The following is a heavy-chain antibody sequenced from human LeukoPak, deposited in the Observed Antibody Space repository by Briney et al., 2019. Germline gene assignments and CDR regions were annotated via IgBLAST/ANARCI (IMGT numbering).Heavy chain of an antibody. D-gene: IGHD4-17*01. J-gene: IGHJ4*02. CDR2: IYYSGST. V-gene: IGHV4-30-4*07. CDR1: GGSINSDTYS. Sequence: PSETLSLTGAVSGGSINSDTYSWSWIRQPPGKGLEWIGYIYYSGSTYYNPSLKSRVTMSVDTSKNQFSLNLNSVTAADTAVYYCARGPTTVTRAFDYWGQGTLVTVSS. CDR3: ARGPTTVTRAFDY.